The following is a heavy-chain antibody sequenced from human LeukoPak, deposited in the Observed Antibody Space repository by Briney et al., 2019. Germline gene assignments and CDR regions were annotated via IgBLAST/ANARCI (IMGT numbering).Heavy chain of an antibody. J-gene: IGHJ2*01. D-gene: IGHD4-23*01. CDR2: ILGNGGTT. CDR3: AKGTRDYGGLPRWYFDL. Sequence: GRSLRLSCAASGFTFDDYAMHWVRQAPGKGLEWVSRILGNGGTTYYGDSVKGRFTISRDNSKNTLFLQMFSLRTEDTALYYCAKGTRDYGGLPRWYFDLWGRGTLVTVSS. CDR1: GFTFDDYA. V-gene: IGHV3-43*02.